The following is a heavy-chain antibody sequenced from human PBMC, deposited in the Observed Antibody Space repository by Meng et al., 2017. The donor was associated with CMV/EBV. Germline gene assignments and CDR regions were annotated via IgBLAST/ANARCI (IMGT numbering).Heavy chain of an antibody. D-gene: IGHD2-2*01. CDR2: MNPNSGNT. Sequence: ASVKVSCKTSGYTFTDYYMHWVRQATGQGLEWMGWMNPNSGNTGYAQKFQGRVTMTRNTSISTAYMELRSLRSDDTAVYYCARDRRGGYQLLFHYYYGMDVWGQGTTVTVSS. V-gene: IGHV1-8*02. J-gene: IGHJ6*02. CDR3: ARDRRGGYQLLFHYYYGMDV. CDR1: GYTFTDYY.